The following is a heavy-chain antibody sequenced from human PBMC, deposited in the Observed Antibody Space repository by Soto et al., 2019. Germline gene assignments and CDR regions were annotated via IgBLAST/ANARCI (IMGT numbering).Heavy chain of an antibody. D-gene: IGHD1-1*01. J-gene: IGHJ6*02. CDR1: GYSFTSYW. Sequence: PGESLKISCKGSGYSFTSYWISWVRQMPGKGLEWMGRIDPSDSYTNYSPSFQGHVTISADKSISTAYLQWSSLKASDTAMYYCARLRVQDEYYYYYGMDVWGQGTTVTVSS. CDR3: ARLRVQDEYYYYYGMDV. CDR2: IDPSDSYT. V-gene: IGHV5-10-1*01.